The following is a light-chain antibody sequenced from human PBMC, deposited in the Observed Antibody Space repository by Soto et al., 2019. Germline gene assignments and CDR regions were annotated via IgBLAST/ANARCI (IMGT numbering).Light chain of an antibody. CDR2: AAS. V-gene: IGKV1-39*01. Sequence: DIQMTQSPSSLSASVGDRVTITCRASQPISTYLNWYQQRPGKAPRLLIHAASTLHSGVPSRFSGSGSGTDFTLTISSLQPEDFATYFCQQSYRTPPATFGQGTKLEVK. CDR1: QPISTY. J-gene: IGKJ2*01. CDR3: QQSYRTPPAT.